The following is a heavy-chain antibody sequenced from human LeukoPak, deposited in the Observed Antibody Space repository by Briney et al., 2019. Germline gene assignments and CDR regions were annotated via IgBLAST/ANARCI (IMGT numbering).Heavy chain of an antibody. J-gene: IGHJ4*02. V-gene: IGHV1-2*06. CDR1: GYTFTGYY. Sequence: GASVKVSCKASGYTFTGYYMHWVRQAPGQGLEWMGRINPNSGGTNYAQKFQGRVTMTRDTSISTAYMELSRLRSDDTAVYYCATNDCGGDCYPDYWGQGTLVTVSS. CDR2: INPNSGGT. D-gene: IGHD2-21*02. CDR3: ATNDCGGDCYPDY.